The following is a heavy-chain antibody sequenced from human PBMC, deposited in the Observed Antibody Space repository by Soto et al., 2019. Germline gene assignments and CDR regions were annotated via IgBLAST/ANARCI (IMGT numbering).Heavy chain of an antibody. CDR1: GFTFRSYG. V-gene: IGHV3-33*01. Sequence: GGSLRLSCAASGFTFRSYGMHWVRQAPGGGLEWVTVIWDNGNNKFYSDSVRGRFTTSRDNSKNTLYLQMDSLRAEDTALYYCVRERAPFDAFDIWGQGTMVTVSS. CDR3: VRERAPFDAFDI. J-gene: IGHJ3*02. CDR2: IWDNGNNK.